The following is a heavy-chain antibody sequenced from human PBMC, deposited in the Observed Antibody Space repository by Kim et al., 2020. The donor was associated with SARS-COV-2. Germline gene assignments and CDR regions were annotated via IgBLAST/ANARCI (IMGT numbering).Heavy chain of an antibody. Sequence: ASVKVSCKVSGYTLTELSMHWVRQAPGKGLEWMGGFDPEDGETIYAQKFQGRVTMTEDTSTDTAYMELSSLRSEDTAVYYCATGHTAGSGYYFDYWGQGTLVTVSS. CDR2: FDPEDGET. J-gene: IGHJ4*02. CDR1: GYTLTELS. D-gene: IGHD3-10*01. V-gene: IGHV1-24*01. CDR3: ATGHTAGSGYYFDY.